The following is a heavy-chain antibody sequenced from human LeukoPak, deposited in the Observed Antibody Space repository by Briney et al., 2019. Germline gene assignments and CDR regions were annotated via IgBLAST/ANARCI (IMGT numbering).Heavy chain of an antibody. CDR1: GYTLTELS. CDR3: ATDSRGYSYGHTGGFDY. D-gene: IGHD5-18*01. J-gene: IGHJ4*02. CDR2: FDPEDGET. Sequence: ASVKVSCKVSGYTLTELSMHWVRQAPGKGLEWMGGFDPEDGETIYAQKFQGRVTMTEDTSTDTAYMELNSLRSEDTAVYYCATDSRGYSYGHTGGFDYWGQGTLVTVSS. V-gene: IGHV1-24*01.